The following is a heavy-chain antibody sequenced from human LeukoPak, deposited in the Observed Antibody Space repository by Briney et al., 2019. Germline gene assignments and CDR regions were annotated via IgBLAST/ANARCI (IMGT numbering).Heavy chain of an antibody. CDR3: ARDLVTMVRGVIIHWFDP. D-gene: IGHD3-10*01. CDR1: GYTFTSYG. CDR2: ISAYNGNT. Sequence: GASVKVSCKASGYTFTSYGINWVRQAPGQGLEWMGWISAYNGNTNYAQKLQGRVTMTTDTSTSTAYMELRSLRSDDTAVYYCARDLVTMVRGVIIHWFDPWGQGTLVTVSS. J-gene: IGHJ5*02. V-gene: IGHV1-18*04.